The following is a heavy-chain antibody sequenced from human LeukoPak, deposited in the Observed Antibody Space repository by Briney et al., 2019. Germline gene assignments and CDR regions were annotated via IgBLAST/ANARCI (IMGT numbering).Heavy chain of an antibody. CDR3: AEGSSPLGRWFDP. CDR2: IIPIFGTA. V-gene: IGHV1-69*05. J-gene: IGHJ5*02. Sequence: GALVKASCKASGGTFSSYAISWVRQAPGQGLEWMGGIIPIFGTASYAQKFQGRVTITTDESTSTAYMELSSLRSEDTAVYYCAEGSSPLGRWFDPWGQGTLVTVSS. D-gene: IGHD6-6*01. CDR1: GGTFSSYA.